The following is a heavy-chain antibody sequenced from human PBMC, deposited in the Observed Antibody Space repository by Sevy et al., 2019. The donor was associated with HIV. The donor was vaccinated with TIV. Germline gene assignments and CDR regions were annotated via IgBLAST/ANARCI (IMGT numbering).Heavy chain of an antibody. CDR3: ARQGGIVDRDFDN. J-gene: IGHJ4*02. CDR1: GGSISRSSYD. CDR2: MFFSGNT. V-gene: IGHV4-39*01. Sequence: SETLSLTCTVSGGSISRSSYDWGWIRQPPGKGLEWIGSMFFSGNTYYNPSLKSRVTIFVDRSKNQISLRLTSVTAAATAVDYCARQGGIVDRDFDNWGQGTLVTVSS. D-gene: IGHD2-21*01.